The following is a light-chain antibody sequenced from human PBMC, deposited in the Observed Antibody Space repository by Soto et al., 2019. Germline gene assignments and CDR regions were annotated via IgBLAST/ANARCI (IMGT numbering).Light chain of an antibody. J-gene: IGKJ2*01. CDR1: QSVSSSY. V-gene: IGKV3-20*01. CDR2: GAS. Sequence: EIVLTQSPGTLSLSPGERATLSCRASQSVSSSYLAWYQQKPGQAPRLLIYGASSRATGIPDRFSGSGSGTYVTHTISSLEPEDLSVYYCQQYGSSPLYTFGQGTKLEIK. CDR3: QQYGSSPLYT.